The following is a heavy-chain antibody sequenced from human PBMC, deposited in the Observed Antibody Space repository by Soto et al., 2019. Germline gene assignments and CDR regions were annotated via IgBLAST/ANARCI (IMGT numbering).Heavy chain of an antibody. CDR1: GYSFTSYW. CDR3: ARAPIYDSRVIHDLHYYYYGMDV. J-gene: IGHJ6*02. V-gene: IGHV5-51*01. Sequence: PGESLKISCKGSGYSFTSYWIGWVRHMPGKGLEWMGIIYPGDSDTRYSPSFQGQVTISADKSISTAYLQWSSLKASDTAMYYCARAPIYDSRVIHDLHYYYYGMDVWGQGTTVTVSS. D-gene: IGHD3-22*01. CDR2: IYPGDSDT.